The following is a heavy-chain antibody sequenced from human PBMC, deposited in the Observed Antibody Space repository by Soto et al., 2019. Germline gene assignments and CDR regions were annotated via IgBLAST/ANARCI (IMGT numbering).Heavy chain of an antibody. CDR3: AKAMRSSQGGSYAAEL. CDR2: ISWNSGNI. J-gene: IGHJ4*02. CDR1: GFFFEDYA. V-gene: IGHV3-9*01. Sequence: EVQLVESGVGLVQPGRSLRLSCAASGFFFEDYAMHWVRQAPGKGLEWVSGISWNSGNIGYADSAKGRFTISRDNAKNSLYLQMTSLRTEDTAFYFCAKAMRSSQGGSYAAELWGQGTLVTVSS. D-gene: IGHD3-10*01.